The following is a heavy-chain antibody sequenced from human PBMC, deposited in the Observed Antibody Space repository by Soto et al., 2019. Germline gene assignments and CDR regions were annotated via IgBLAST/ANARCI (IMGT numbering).Heavy chain of an antibody. CDR2: IYPGDSDT. CDR1: GYSFTSYW. D-gene: IGHD3-3*01. Sequence: GESLKISCKGSGYSFTSYWIGWVRQMPGKGLEWMGIIYPGDSDTRYSPSFQGQVTISADKSISTAYLQWSSLKASDTAMYYCARLHTSFGVVTQYYFDYWGQGTLVTVSS. V-gene: IGHV5-51*01. J-gene: IGHJ4*02. CDR3: ARLHTSFGVVTQYYFDY.